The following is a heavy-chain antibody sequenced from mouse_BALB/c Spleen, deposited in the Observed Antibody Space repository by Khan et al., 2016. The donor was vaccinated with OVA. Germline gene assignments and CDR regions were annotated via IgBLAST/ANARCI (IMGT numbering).Heavy chain of an antibody. CDR2: INPSTGYT. CDR3: ARRGLRWYFDY. D-gene: IGHD1-1*01. V-gene: IGHV1-7*01. CDR1: GYTFINYW. J-gene: IGHJ2*01. Sequence: QVQLQLPGVELAKPGASVKMSCKAFGYTFINYWIPCVKQRPGQGLEWIGYINPSTGYTEYNQNFKDKATSIADKSSTTAYMQLSSLTSEDSAVYYCARRGLRWYFDYWGQGTTLTVSS.